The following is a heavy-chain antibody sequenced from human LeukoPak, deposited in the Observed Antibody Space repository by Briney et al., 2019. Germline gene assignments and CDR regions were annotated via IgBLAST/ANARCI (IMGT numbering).Heavy chain of an antibody. J-gene: IGHJ4*02. V-gene: IGHV3-30*02. CDR2: IRYDGSNK. CDR3: ARDQWLVPRGPFDY. D-gene: IGHD6-19*01. CDR1: GFTFSTYG. Sequence: PGGSLRLSCAASGFTFSTYGMNWVRQAPGKGLEWVAFIRYDGSNKYYADSVKGRFTISRDNSKNTLYLQMNSLRAEDTAVYYCARDQWLVPRGPFDYWGQGTLVTVSS.